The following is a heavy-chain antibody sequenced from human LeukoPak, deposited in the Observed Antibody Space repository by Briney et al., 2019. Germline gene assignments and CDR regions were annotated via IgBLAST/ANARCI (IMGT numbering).Heavy chain of an antibody. CDR1: GYTLTSYG. J-gene: IGHJ3*02. CDR2: ISAYNGNT. CDR3: ARGSSSPNNAFDI. Sequence: ASVNVSCKSSGYTLTSYGISWVRQAPGQGLEWMGWISAYNGNTNYAQKLQGRVTMTTDTSTSTAYMELRSLRSDDTAVYYCARGSSSPNNAFDIWGQGTMVTVSS. V-gene: IGHV1-18*01. D-gene: IGHD6-6*01.